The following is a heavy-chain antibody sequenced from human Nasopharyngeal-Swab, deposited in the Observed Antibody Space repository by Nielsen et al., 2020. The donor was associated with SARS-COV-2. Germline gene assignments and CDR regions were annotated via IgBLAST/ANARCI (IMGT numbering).Heavy chain of an antibody. CDR1: GFTFSSYA. Sequence: GESLPISCAASGFTFSSYAMSWVRQAPGKGLEWVSAISGSGGSTYYADSVKGRFTISRDNSKNTLYLQMNSLRAEDTAVYYCAKSKGMADAFDIWGQGTMVTVSS. V-gene: IGHV3-23*01. J-gene: IGHJ3*02. D-gene: IGHD5-24*01. CDR3: AKSKGMADAFDI. CDR2: ISGSGGST.